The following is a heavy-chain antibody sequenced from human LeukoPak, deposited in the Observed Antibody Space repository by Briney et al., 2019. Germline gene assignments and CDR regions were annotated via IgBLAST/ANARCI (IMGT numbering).Heavy chain of an antibody. V-gene: IGHV3-7*01. J-gene: IGHJ4*02. CDR2: MRPDWRQG. CDR3: TRDPLYGALDS. CDR1: RFTFGIYC. Sequence: GGSLRLSCVASRFTFGIYCMTGVPEAPGKGREGVANMRPDWRQGLYVDSVKGRFIISRDNAKKSLYLQMNSLRAEDTDVYYCTRDPLYGALDSWGQGTLATVSA. D-gene: IGHD4-17*01.